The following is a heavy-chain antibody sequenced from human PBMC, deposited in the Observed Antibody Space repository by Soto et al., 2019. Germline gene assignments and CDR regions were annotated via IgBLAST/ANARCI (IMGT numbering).Heavy chain of an antibody. CDR1: GESLRGYY. CDR2: INHRGTT. D-gene: IGHD2-21*01. Sequence: QVQLQQGGTGLLKPSETLSLHCAVYGESLRGYYWSWIRQTPAMGLEWIGEINHRGTTNHDPSLKSRAIISIDTSKNQVSLRLNYVTAADTAVYYCARGYPRSILSTSLTTSYWFDSWGQGTLVTVSS. CDR3: ARGYPRSILSTSLTTSYWFDS. J-gene: IGHJ5*01. V-gene: IGHV4-34*04.